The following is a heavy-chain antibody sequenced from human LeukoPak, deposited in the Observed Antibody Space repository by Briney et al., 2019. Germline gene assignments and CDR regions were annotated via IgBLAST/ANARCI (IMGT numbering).Heavy chain of an antibody. V-gene: IGHV4-34*01. CDR3: ARAKGYYYYMDV. CDR2: INHSGST. CDR1: GGSFSGYY. Sequence: PSETLSLTCAVYGGSFSGYYWSWIRQPPGKGLEWIGEINHSGSTNYNPPLKSRVTISVDTSKNQFSLKLSSVTAADTAVYYCARAKGYYYYMDVWGKGTTVTVSS. J-gene: IGHJ6*03.